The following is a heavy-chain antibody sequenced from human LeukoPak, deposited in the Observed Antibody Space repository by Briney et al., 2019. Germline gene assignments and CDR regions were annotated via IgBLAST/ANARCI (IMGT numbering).Heavy chain of an antibody. CDR1: GGCIGSYY. CDR2: IYYSGST. D-gene: IGHD5-24*01. Sequence: SSETLPWTCTGSGGCIGSYYWSWIRQPPGKRLEWIGYIYYSGSTNYNPSLKSRVTISVDTSKNQFSLKLSSVTAADTAVYYCAREALQSLDYWGQGTLVTVSS. V-gene: IGHV4-59*01. J-gene: IGHJ4*02. CDR3: AREALQSLDY.